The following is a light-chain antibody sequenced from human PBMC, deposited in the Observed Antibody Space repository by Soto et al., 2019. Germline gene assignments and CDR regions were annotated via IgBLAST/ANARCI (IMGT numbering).Light chain of an antibody. CDR2: EVS. Sequence: QSVLTQPASVSGSPGQSITISCTGTSSDVGAHNFVSWYQQHPGKAPKLMIYEVSSRPSGVSDRFSGSKSGNTASLTISGLQAEDEADYYCNSYTNTAARVFGTGTKVTVL. CDR3: NSYTNTAARV. CDR1: SSDVGAHNF. J-gene: IGLJ1*01. V-gene: IGLV2-14*01.